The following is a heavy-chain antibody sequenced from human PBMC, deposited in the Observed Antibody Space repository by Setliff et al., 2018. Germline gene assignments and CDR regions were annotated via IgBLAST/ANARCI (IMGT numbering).Heavy chain of an antibody. Sequence: GGSLRLSCVVSGFSFSNYGMTWVRQAPGKGLEWISYISASSGTRYYADSVKGRFAISRDNANQSLYLQMNSLRAEDTAVYYCARLALTGYDSSGYYYALEYYYYMDVWGKGTTVTVSS. V-gene: IGHV3-48*01. CDR1: GFSFSNYG. D-gene: IGHD3-22*01. CDR3: ARLALTGYDSSGYYYALEYYYYMDV. CDR2: ISASSGTR. J-gene: IGHJ6*03.